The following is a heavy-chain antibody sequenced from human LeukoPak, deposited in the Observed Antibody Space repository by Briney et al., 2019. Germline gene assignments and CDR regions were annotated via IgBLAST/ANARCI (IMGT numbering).Heavy chain of an antibody. CDR1: GGSISSYY. CDR2: IYTSGST. Sequence: KASETLSLTCTVSGGSISSYYWSWIRQPAGKGLEWIGRIYTSGSTNYNPSLKSRVTISVDTSKNQFSLKLSSVTAADTAVYYCARDRGSSSSNWFDPWGQGTLVTVSS. D-gene: IGHD2-15*01. J-gene: IGHJ5*02. CDR3: ARDRGSSSSNWFDP. V-gene: IGHV4-4*07.